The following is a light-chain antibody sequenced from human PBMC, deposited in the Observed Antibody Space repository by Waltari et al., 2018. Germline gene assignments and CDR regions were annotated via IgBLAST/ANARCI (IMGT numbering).Light chain of an antibody. CDR2: WAS. CDR1: PSVLYTSNNKNY. J-gene: IGKJ1*01. CDR3: QQYYSIPWT. V-gene: IGKV4-1*01. Sequence: DIVMTQSPDSLAVSLGARATINCKSSPSVLYTSNNKNYLAWYQQKPGQPPKLLIYWASTRESGVPDRFSGSGSGTDFTLTISSLQAEDVAVYYCQQYYSIPWTFGQGTKVEIK.